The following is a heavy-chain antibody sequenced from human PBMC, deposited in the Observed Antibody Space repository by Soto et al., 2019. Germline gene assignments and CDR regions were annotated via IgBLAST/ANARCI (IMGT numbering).Heavy chain of an antibody. CDR1: GGTFSSYA. CDR3: ARGGIAAPPTLYYYYGMDV. Sequence: QVQLVQSGAEVKKPGSSVKVSCKASGGTFSSYAISWVRQAPGQGLEWMGGIIPIFGTANYAQKFQGRVTITADESTSTAYMELSSLRSEDTAVYYCARGGIAAPPTLYYYYGMDVWGQGTTVTVSS. V-gene: IGHV1-69*01. CDR2: IIPIFGTA. J-gene: IGHJ6*02. D-gene: IGHD6-13*01.